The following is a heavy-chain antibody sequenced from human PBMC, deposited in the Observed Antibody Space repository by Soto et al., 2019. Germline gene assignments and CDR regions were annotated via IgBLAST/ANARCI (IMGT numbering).Heavy chain of an antibody. CDR3: ARGVGSSPPRY. J-gene: IGHJ4*02. D-gene: IGHD1-26*01. CDR1: GGSISGYY. CDR2: IYDSGSP. Sequence: PSETLSLTCTISGGSISGYYWSWIRQPPGQALEWIGYIYDSGSPYYNPSLRSRVIISADTSKNQISLKLTSATAADTVVYYCARGVGSSPPRYWGRGTLVTVSS. V-gene: IGHV4-59*01.